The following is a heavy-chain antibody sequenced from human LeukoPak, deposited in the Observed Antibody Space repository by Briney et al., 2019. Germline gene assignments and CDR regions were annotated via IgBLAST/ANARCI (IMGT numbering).Heavy chain of an antibody. V-gene: IGHV4-34*01. Sequence: GSLRLSCAASGFTFSSYAMSWVRQPPGKGLEWIGEINHSGSTNYNPSLKSRVTISVDTSKNQFSLKLSSVTAADTAVYYCARLGSSWAFDYWGQGTLVTVSS. D-gene: IGHD6-13*01. CDR2: INHSGST. CDR3: ARLGSSWAFDY. J-gene: IGHJ4*02. CDR1: GFTFSSYA.